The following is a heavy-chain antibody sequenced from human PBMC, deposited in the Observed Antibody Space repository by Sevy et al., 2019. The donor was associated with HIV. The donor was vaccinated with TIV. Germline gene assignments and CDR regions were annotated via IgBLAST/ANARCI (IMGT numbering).Heavy chain of an antibody. CDR2: ISYDGSLK. CDR3: AREGGHTSAWTPGKY. CDR1: GFSFNTHA. J-gene: IGHJ4*02. D-gene: IGHD6-19*01. V-gene: IGHV3-30-3*01. Sequence: GGSLRLSCAASGFSFNTHAMHWVRQAPGKGLDWVALISYDGSLKYYADSVKGRFTVSRDDSKNTLYLQMNSLRPEDSAVYYCAREGGHTSAWTPGKYWGQGTQVTVSS.